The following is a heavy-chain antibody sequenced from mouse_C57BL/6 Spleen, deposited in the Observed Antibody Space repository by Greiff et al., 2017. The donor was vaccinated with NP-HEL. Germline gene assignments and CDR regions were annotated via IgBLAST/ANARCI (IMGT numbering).Heavy chain of an antibody. CDR2: IYPGDGDT. J-gene: IGHJ4*01. CDR3: ARDYYGSRGSPYYAMDD. V-gene: IGHV1-82*01. CDR1: GYAFSSSW. Sequence: QVQLQQSGPELVKPGASVKISCKASGYAFSSSWMNWVKQRPGKGLEWIGRIYPGDGDTNYNGKFKGKATLTADKSSSTAYMQLSSLTSEDSAVYFCARDYYGSRGSPYYAMDDWGQGTSVTVSS. D-gene: IGHD1-1*01.